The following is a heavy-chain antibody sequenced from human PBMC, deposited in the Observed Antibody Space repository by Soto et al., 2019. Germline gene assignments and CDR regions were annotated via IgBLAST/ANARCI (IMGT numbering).Heavy chain of an antibody. CDR1: GYSFATYW. CDR2: MYPGDSDT. D-gene: IGHD3-10*01. V-gene: IGHV5-51*03. J-gene: IGHJ3*02. Sequence: EVQLVQSGAEVKKPGESLKISCKGSGYSFATYWIGWVRQMPGKGLEWMGIMYPGDSDTRYSPSFQGQVTISADKSISTAYLQWSSLKASDTAMYYCARLLRFADLLSAFDMWGQGTMVTVSS. CDR3: ARLLRFADLLSAFDM.